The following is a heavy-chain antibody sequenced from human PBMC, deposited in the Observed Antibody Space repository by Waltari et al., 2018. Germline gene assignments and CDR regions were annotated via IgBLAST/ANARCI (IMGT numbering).Heavy chain of an antibody. Sequence: QVQLVESGGGVVQPGGSLRLPCAASGFTFSSYGMHWVRQAPGKGLEWVAFIRYDGSNKYYADSVKGRFTISRDNSKNTLYLQMNSLRAEDTAVYYCVKDTSPMGQLVQAYWGQGTLVTVSS. V-gene: IGHV3-30*02. CDR1: GFTFSSYG. CDR3: VKDTSPMGQLVQAY. J-gene: IGHJ4*02. D-gene: IGHD6-6*01. CDR2: IRYDGSNK.